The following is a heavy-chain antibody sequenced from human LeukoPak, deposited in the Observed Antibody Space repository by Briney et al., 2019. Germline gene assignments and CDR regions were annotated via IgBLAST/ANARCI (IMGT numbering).Heavy chain of an antibody. D-gene: IGHD6-13*01. V-gene: IGHV3-23*01. CDR2: ISGSGGST. CDR3: AKPDSSSWYPEYFQH. J-gene: IGHJ1*01. Sequence: PGGSLRLSCAASGFTFSSYAMSWVRQAPGQGLEWVSAISGSGGSTYYADSVKGRFTISRDNPKNTLYLQMNSLRAEDTAVYYCAKPDSSSWYPEYFQHWGQGTLVTVSS. CDR1: GFTFSSYA.